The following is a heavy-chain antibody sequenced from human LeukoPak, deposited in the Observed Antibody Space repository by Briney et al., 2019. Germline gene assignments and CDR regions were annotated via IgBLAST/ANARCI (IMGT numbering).Heavy chain of an antibody. D-gene: IGHD5-24*01. Sequence: SETLSLTCTVSSGSINSDGYYWTWIRQPAGKGREWIGRVYSSGSANYSPYLKSRVIISMDTSKNQFSLRLSSVTAADTAVYYCARVYRKDVYNFDGFDIWGQGTMVTVS. J-gene: IGHJ3*02. CDR3: ARVYRKDVYNFDGFDI. CDR2: VYSSGSA. CDR1: SGSINSDGYY. V-gene: IGHV4-61*02.